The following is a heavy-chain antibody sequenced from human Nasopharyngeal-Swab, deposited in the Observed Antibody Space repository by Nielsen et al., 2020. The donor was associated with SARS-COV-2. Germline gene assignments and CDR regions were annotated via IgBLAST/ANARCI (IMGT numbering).Heavy chain of an antibody. J-gene: IGHJ4*02. D-gene: IGHD4-17*01. CDR2: IYYSGST. CDR1: GGSISSSSYY. CDR3: ARARTRVTTFDY. V-gene: IGHV4-39*07. Sequence: SETLSLTCTVPGGSISSSSYYWGWIRQPPGKGLEWIGSIYYSGSTYYNPSLKSRVTISVDTSKNQFSLKLSSVTAANTAVYYCARARTRVTTFDYWGQGTLVTVSS.